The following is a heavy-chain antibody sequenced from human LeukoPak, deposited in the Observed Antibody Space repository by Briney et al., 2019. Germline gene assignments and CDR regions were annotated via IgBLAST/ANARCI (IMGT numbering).Heavy chain of an antibody. CDR3: ARGTLTAPRSAFDI. D-gene: IGHD1-14*01. CDR2: INPDSGGT. CDR1: GYTFTGYY. V-gene: IGHV1-2*04. Sequence: ASVKVSSRASGYTFTGYYMSWVRQAPGQGLEWMGWINPDSGGTHYAQNFQGWVTMTRDTSISTAYMELSRLRSDDTAVYYCARGTLTAPRSAFDIWGQGTMVTVSS. J-gene: IGHJ3*02.